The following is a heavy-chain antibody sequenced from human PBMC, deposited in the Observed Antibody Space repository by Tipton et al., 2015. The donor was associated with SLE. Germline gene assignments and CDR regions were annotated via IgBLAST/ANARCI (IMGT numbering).Heavy chain of an antibody. CDR1: GGSFSSYT. Sequence: QLVQSGPEVKKPGSSVKVSCKASGGSFSSYTISWVRQAPGQGLEWMGWISAYNGNTNYAQKLQGRVTMTTDTSTSTAYMELRSLRSDDTAVYYCALRWPDTWTTVYWGQGTLVTVSS. J-gene: IGHJ4*02. D-gene: IGHD5-12*01. CDR3: ALRWPDTWTTVY. CDR2: ISAYNGNT. V-gene: IGHV1-18*01.